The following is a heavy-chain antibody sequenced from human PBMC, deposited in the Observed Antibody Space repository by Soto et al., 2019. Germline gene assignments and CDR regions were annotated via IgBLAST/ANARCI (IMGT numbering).Heavy chain of an antibody. CDR1: GFTFSAYA. CDR3: LTRPMPS. Sequence: GGSLRLSCAASGFTFSAYAMSWVRQAPGKGLEWVSAISGTSPSTYYADSVQGRFTISRDSSRKTLFLQMNTLRAEDTAVYYCLTRPMPSWGQGIQVTVSS. CDR2: ISGTSPST. V-gene: IGHV3-23*01. J-gene: IGHJ5*02. D-gene: IGHD6-6*01.